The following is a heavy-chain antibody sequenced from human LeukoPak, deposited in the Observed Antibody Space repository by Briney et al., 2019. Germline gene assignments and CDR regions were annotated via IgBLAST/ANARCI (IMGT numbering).Heavy chain of an antibody. CDR3: AKDFYSGYYDSSGLAFGI. Sequence: GGSLRLSCAASGFTFSSYGMHWVRQAPGKGLEWVAFIRYDGSNKYYADSVKGRFTISRDNSKNTLYLQMNSLRAEDTAVYYCAKDFYSGYYDSSGLAFGIWGQGTMVTVSS. D-gene: IGHD3-22*01. V-gene: IGHV3-30*02. J-gene: IGHJ3*02. CDR2: IRYDGSNK. CDR1: GFTFSSYG.